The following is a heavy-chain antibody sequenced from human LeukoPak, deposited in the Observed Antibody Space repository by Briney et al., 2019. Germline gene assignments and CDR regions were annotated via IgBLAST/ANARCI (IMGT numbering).Heavy chain of an antibody. J-gene: IGHJ3*01. CDR2: ISSSSDYI. CDR3: ARGRSGSDQRTGAFYH. Sequence: PGGSLRLSCAVSGFIFSSNSMNWVRQAPGKGLEWVSSISSSSDYIYYADSVKGRLTTSRDNAKNSLYLQMNSLRAEDTAVYYCARGRSGSDQRTGAFYHWGQGTMVTVSS. D-gene: IGHD1-26*01. V-gene: IGHV3-21*01. CDR1: GFIFSSNS.